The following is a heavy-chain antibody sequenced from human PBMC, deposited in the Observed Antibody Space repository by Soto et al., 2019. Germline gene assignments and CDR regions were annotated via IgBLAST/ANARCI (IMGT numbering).Heavy chain of an antibody. CDR2: ISYDGSNK. CDR1: GFTFSSYG. V-gene: IGHV3-30*18. Sequence: QVQLVESGGGVVQPGRSLRLSCAASGFTFSSYGMHWVRQAPGKGLEWVAVISYDGSNKYYADSVKGRFTISRDNSKNTLYLQMNSLRAEDTAVYYCAKDLPYSSSWYPRNYYYYGMDVWGQGTTVTVSS. CDR3: AKDLPYSSSWYPRNYYYYGMDV. D-gene: IGHD6-13*01. J-gene: IGHJ6*02.